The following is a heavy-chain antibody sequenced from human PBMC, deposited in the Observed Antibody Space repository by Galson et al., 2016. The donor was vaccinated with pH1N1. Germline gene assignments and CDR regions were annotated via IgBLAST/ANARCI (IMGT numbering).Heavy chain of an antibody. D-gene: IGHD4-17*01. J-gene: IGHJ4*02. CDR1: GGSISSSSYY. CDR2: IYNSGST. Sequence: LTCTVSGGSISSSSYYWDWISQPPGKELEWIGRIYNSGSTYYNPPLKSRVTITVDTSKNQFSLKLSSVTAADPAVYYCARHGYGDYVYYFDYWGQGTLVTVSS. CDR3: ARHGYGDYVYYFDY. V-gene: IGHV4-39*01.